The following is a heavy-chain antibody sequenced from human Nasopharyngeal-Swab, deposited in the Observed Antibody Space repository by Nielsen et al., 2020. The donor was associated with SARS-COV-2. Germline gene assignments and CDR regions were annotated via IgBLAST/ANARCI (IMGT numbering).Heavy chain of an antibody. Sequence: SETLSLTCTVSGGSISSYYWSWIRQPPGKGLEWIGYIYYSGSTNYNPSLKSRVTISVDTSKNQFSLKLSSVTAADTAVYYCARAYSSSWYPGYYYYGMDVWGLGTLVTVSS. D-gene: IGHD6-13*01. V-gene: IGHV4-59*01. CDR2: IYYSGST. CDR1: GGSISSYY. J-gene: IGHJ6*02. CDR3: ARAYSSSWYPGYYYYGMDV.